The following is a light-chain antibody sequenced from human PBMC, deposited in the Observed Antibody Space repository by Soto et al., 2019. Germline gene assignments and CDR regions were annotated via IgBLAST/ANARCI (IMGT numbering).Light chain of an antibody. Sequence: EIVLSQSPGTLSLSQGERATLSCRASQSFRGLLAWYQQKPGQAPRLLIYDAYNRATGIPPRFSGSGSGTDFTLTISSLEPEDSAVYYCQQRHMWPITFGQGTRLEI. V-gene: IGKV3-11*01. CDR2: DAY. CDR1: QSFRGL. CDR3: QQRHMWPIT. J-gene: IGKJ5*01.